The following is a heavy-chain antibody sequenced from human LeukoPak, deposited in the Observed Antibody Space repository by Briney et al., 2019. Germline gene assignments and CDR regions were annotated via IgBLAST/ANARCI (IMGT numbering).Heavy chain of an antibody. Sequence: GESLKISCKGSEYSFTSHWIAWVRQMPGKGLEWMGIIYPRDSNTIYSPSFQGQVTISVDTSINTAYLQWISLKASDTAMYYCARHPIAAGGAYNWFDPWGQGTLVTVSS. D-gene: IGHD6-13*01. CDR3: ARHPIAAGGAYNWFDP. V-gene: IGHV5-51*01. CDR1: EYSFTSHW. J-gene: IGHJ5*02. CDR2: IYPRDSNT.